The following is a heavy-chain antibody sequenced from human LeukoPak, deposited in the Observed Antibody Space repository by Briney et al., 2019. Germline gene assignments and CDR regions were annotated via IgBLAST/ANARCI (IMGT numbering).Heavy chain of an antibody. V-gene: IGHV3-21*04. Sequence: PGGSLRLSCAASGFTFSIHGMNWVRQAPGKGLQWVSSISGSGSYIYYADSVKGRFTVSRDNAKNSLSLQMNSLRAEDTAVYYCAKLGGNYYDSSGYRYFDYWGQGTLVTVSS. D-gene: IGHD3-22*01. CDR3: AKLGGNYYDSSGYRYFDY. CDR2: ISGSGSYI. J-gene: IGHJ4*02. CDR1: GFTFSIHG.